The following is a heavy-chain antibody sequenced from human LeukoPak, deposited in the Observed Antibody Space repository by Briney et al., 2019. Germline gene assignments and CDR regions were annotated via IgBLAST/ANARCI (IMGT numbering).Heavy chain of an antibody. Sequence: GGSLRLSCAASGFTFSSYSMNWVRQAPGKGLVWLSYISSSSGTIYYADSVKGRFTISRDNAKNSLYLQMNSLRAEDTAVYYCARGERYSSSWYGAFDIWGQGTMVTVSS. D-gene: IGHD6-13*01. CDR3: ARGERYSSSWYGAFDI. CDR2: ISSSSGTI. V-gene: IGHV3-48*01. J-gene: IGHJ3*02. CDR1: GFTFSSYS.